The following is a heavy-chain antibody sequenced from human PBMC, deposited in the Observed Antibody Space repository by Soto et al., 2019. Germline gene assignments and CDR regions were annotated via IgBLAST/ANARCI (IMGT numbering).Heavy chain of an antibody. CDR3: ARGDRGGSGSTASYYSSGLDV. Sequence: DVQLLESGGHLVQPGGSLILSCAASGFTFSAYAMSWVRQAPGKGLEWVSSVSAGGDMTYYSDSVKGRFTISSDNSNNALFLQMSSRRIEGTALYYWARGDRGGSGSTASYYSSGLDVWGQGTTVNVS. CDR1: GFTFSAYA. J-gene: IGHJ6*02. D-gene: IGHD3-10*01. CDR2: VSAGGDMT. V-gene: IGHV3-23*01.